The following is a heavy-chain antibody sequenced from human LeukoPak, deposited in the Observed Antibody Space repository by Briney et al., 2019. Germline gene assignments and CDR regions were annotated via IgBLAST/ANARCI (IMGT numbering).Heavy chain of an antibody. Sequence: QPGGSLRLSCSASGFPFSAYTIHWVRRAPGKGLEYVSAICNNVYSTYYADSVKGRFTISRDNSKNTVSLHMSSLRPEDTAVYYCVKGTPAPVPRSWDAFDLWGQGTMVTVSS. D-gene: IGHD2-2*01. CDR3: VKGTPAPVPRSWDAFDL. V-gene: IGHV3-64D*06. CDR2: ICNNVYST. CDR1: GFPFSAYT. J-gene: IGHJ3*01.